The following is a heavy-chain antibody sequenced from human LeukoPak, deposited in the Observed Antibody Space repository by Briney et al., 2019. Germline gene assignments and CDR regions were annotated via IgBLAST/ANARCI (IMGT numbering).Heavy chain of an antibody. CDR3: ARLVGALDY. CDR1: GGSVSDYY. Sequence: PSETLSLTCTISGGSVSDYYWSWIRQSPGKGLEWIGYIYHTGSTSYSPSLKSRVTISADTSQNQFSLKLSSVTAADTAVYYCARLVGALDYWGQGTLVTVSS. CDR2: IYHTGST. D-gene: IGHD1-26*01. V-gene: IGHV4-59*02. J-gene: IGHJ4*02.